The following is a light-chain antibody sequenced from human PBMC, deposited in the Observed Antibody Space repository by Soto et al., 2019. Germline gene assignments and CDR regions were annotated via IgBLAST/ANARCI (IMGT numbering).Light chain of an antibody. Sequence: EIVLTQSPATLSLSPGERATLSCRASQSVSKYLAWYQQKPGQAPRLLIHDASNRATGIPARFSGSGSGTDFTLTISSLEPDDVGVYYCQQRSNWPQITFGGGTKVEIK. CDR2: DAS. V-gene: IGKV3-11*01. CDR3: QQRSNWPQIT. CDR1: QSVSKY. J-gene: IGKJ4*01.